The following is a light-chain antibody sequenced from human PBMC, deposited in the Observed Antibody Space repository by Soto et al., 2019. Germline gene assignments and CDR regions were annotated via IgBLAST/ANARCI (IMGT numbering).Light chain of an antibody. CDR2: RNN. V-gene: IGLV1-47*01. CDR1: SSNIGSNY. CDR3: AAWEDSLSCVHV. J-gene: IGLJ1*01. Sequence: QSVLTQPPSASGTPGQRVTISFSGSSSNIGSNYVYWYQQLPGTAPKLLIYRNNQRPSGVPDRFSGSKSGTSASLAISGLRSEDEAFYYSAAWEDSLSCVHVSGTGTKV.